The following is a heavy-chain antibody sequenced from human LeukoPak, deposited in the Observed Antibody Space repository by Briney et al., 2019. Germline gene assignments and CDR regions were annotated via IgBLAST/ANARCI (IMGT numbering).Heavy chain of an antibody. CDR2: ISSSSYI. CDR3: ARDLMGLQGEYDY. V-gene: IGHV3-21*01. CDR1: GFTFSSYS. J-gene: IGHJ4*02. Sequence: PGGSLRLSCAASGFTFSSYSMNWVRQAPGKGLEWVSSISSSSYIYYADSVKGRFTISRDNAKNSLYLQMNSLRAEDTAVYYCARDLMGLQGEYDYWGQGTLVTVSS. D-gene: IGHD4/OR15-4a*01.